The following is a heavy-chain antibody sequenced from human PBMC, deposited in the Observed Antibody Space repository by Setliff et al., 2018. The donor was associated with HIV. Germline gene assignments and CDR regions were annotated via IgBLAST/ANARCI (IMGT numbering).Heavy chain of an antibody. Sequence: ASETLSLTCTVSGGSISSYYWSWIRQPAGKGLEWIGQIHTSGSTNYNPSLESRVIILVDTSKNQFSLKLTSVNAADTGMYYCARRTFGSGRIDPWGQGTLVTVSS. J-gene: IGHJ5*02. CDR1: GGSISSYY. CDR2: IHTSGST. V-gene: IGHV4-4*07. D-gene: IGHD1-26*01. CDR3: ARRTFGSGRIDP.